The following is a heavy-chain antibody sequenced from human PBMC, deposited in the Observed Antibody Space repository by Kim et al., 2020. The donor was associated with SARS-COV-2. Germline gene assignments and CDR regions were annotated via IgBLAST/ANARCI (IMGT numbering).Heavy chain of an antibody. CDR1: GGSISSHY. CDR3: ARHPREWLQQPYYSMYV. CDR2: IYYSGST. Sequence: SETLSLTCTVSGGSISSHYWSWIRQPPGKGLEWIGYIYYSGSTNYNPSLKSRVTIAVDTSKNQFSLKLSSVTAADTAVYSCARHPREWLQQPYYSMYVWGKGTTVTVSS. V-gene: IGHV4-59*08. J-gene: IGHJ6*03. D-gene: IGHD6-13*01.